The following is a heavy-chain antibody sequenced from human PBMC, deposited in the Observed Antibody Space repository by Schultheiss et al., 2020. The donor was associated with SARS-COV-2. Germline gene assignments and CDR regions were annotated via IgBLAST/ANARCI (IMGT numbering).Heavy chain of an antibody. CDR2: ISYDGSNK. Sequence: GGSLRLSCAASGFTFSSYAMSWVRQAPGKGLEWVAVISYDGSNKYYADSVKGRFTISRDNSKNTLYLQMNSLRAEDTAVYYCAKGHYGDYFDYWGQGTTVTVSS. CDR3: AKGHYGDYFDY. V-gene: IGHV3-30-3*01. CDR1: GFTFSSYA. D-gene: IGHD4-17*01. J-gene: IGHJ4*03.